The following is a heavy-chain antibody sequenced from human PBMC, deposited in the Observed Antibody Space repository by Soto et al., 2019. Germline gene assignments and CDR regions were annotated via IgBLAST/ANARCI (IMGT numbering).Heavy chain of an antibody. D-gene: IGHD4-17*01. Sequence: SETLSLTCTVPCGSISSYYWSWIRQPAGKGLEWIGRIYTSGSTNYNPSLKSRVTMSVDTSKNQFSLKLSSVTAADTAVYYCASTPPTVTTGELRFGPWGQGTLVTVSS. CDR3: ASTPPTVTTGELRFGP. J-gene: IGHJ5*02. CDR1: CGSISSYY. CDR2: IYTSGST. V-gene: IGHV4-4*07.